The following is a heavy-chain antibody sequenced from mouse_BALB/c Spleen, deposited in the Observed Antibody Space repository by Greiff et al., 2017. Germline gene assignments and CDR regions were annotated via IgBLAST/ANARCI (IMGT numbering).Heavy chain of an antibody. J-gene: IGHJ4*01. Sequence: EVQVVESGGGLVQPGGSRKLSCAASGFTFSSFGMHWVRQAPEKGLEWVAYISSGSSTIYYADTVKGRFTISRDNPKNTLFLQMTSLRSEDTAMYYCARRDGYEYAMDYWGQGTSVTVSS. V-gene: IGHV5-17*02. CDR1: GFTFSSFG. D-gene: IGHD2-2*01. CDR2: ISSGSSTI. CDR3: ARRDGYEYAMDY.